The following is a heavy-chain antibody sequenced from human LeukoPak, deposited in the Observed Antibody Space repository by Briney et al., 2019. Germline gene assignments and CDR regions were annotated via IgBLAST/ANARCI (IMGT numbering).Heavy chain of an antibody. J-gene: IGHJ4*02. Sequence: PGGSLRLSCAASGFTFSSYSMNWVRQAPGKGLEWVSYISSSSSTIYYADSVKGRFTISRDNAKNSLYLQMNSLRAEDTAVYYCARDQRWNSGSSSGYWGQGTLVTVSS. CDR1: GFTFSSYS. CDR3: ARDQRWNSGSSSGY. V-gene: IGHV3-48*01. D-gene: IGHD1-26*01. CDR2: ISSSSSTI.